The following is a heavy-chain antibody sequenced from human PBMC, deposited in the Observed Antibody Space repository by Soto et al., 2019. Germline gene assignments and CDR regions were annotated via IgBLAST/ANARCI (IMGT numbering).Heavy chain of an antibody. Sequence: GGSLRLSCAASGFTFSSYAMSWVRQAPGKGLEWVSAISGSGGSTYYADSVKGRFTISRDNSKNMLYLQMNSLRAEDTAVYYCAKDLSPLVYSSSDYWGQGTRVTSPQ. CDR1: GFTFSSYA. CDR2: ISGSGGST. D-gene: IGHD6-6*01. V-gene: IGHV3-23*01. J-gene: IGHJ4*02. CDR3: AKDLSPLVYSSSDY.